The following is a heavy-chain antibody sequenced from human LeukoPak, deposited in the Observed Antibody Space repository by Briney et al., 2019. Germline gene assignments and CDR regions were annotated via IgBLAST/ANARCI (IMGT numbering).Heavy chain of an antibody. V-gene: IGHV1-2*02. CDR2: INPNSGGT. J-gene: IGHJ6*03. D-gene: IGHD2-2*01. Sequence: GGSLRLSCAASGFTFSSYGMHWVRQAPGKGLEWMGWINPNSGGTNYAQKFQGRVTMTRDTSISTAYMELSRLRSDDTAVYYCARDIIGSSPKSYYYYYMDVWGKGTTVTISS. CDR3: ARDIIGSSPKSYYYYYMDV. CDR1: GFTFSSYG.